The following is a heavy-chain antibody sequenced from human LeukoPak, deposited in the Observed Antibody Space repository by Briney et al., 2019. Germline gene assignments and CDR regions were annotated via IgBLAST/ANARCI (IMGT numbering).Heavy chain of an antibody. V-gene: IGHV3-48*01. CDR2: IGSSGSTI. CDR3: ARADDFGDLGY. CDR1: GFTFSSYS. D-gene: IGHD1-1*01. J-gene: IGHJ4*02. Sequence: PGGSLRLSCAASGFTFSSYSMNWVRQAPGKGLEWLSYIGSSGSTIYYADSVKGRFTISRDNFKNTLYLQMNSLRAEDTGVYYCARADDFGDLGYWGQGTLLTVSS.